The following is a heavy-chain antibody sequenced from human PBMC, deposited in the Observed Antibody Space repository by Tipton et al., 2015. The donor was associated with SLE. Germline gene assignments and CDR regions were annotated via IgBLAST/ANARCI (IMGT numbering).Heavy chain of an antibody. D-gene: IGHD5-12*01. J-gene: IGHJ2*01. Sequence: QLVQSGAEVKKPGASVKVSCKASGYTFTSYYMHWVRQAPGQGLEWMGIINPSGGSTSYTQKFQGRVTMTRDTSTSTVYMELSSLRSEDTAVYYCARAGTGVANTYWYFDLWGRGTLVTVSS. V-gene: IGHV1-46*01. CDR3: ARAGTGVANTYWYFDL. CDR1: GYTFTSYY. CDR2: INPSGGST.